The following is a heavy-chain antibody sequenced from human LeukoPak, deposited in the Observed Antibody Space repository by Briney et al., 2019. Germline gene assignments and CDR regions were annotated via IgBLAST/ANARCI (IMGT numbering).Heavy chain of an antibody. V-gene: IGHV3-30*02. D-gene: IGHD4-17*01. CDR3: AKEIWPTVTTPGRTYFDY. CDR1: GLRFSDYY. J-gene: IGHJ4*02. CDR2: IRYDGGNK. Sequence: PGGSLRLSCAASGLRFSDYYVSWIRQAPGKGLEWVAFIRYDGGNKYYADSVKGRFTISRDNSKNTLYLQMNSLRGEDTAVYYCAKEIWPTVTTPGRTYFDYWGQGTLVTVSS.